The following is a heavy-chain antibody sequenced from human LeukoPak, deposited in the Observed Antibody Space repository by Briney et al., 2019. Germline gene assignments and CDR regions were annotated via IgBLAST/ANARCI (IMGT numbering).Heavy chain of an antibody. J-gene: IGHJ3*02. V-gene: IGHV4-61*02. CDR2: IYTTGST. Sequence: SETLSLTCTVSGGSITSGSYYWTWIRQPAGKGLEWIGRIYTTGSTNYKPSLKSRVTISVDASKNQFSLKLASVTAADTAVYYCARDRASYYYDSSGYQWDDAFDIWGQGTMVTVSS. D-gene: IGHD3-22*01. CDR3: ARDRASYYYDSSGYQWDDAFDI. CDR1: GGSITSGSYY.